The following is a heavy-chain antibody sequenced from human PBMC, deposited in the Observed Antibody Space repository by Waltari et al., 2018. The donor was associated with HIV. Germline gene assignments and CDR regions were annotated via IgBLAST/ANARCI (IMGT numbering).Heavy chain of an antibody. Sequence: QVQLQQWGAGLLKPSETLSLTCAVYGGSFSGYYWSWIRQPPGKGLEWIGEINHSGSTNYNPSLKSRVTISVDTSKNQFSLKLSSVTAADTAVYYCARGGGTAWSMDVWGQGTTVTVSS. CDR3: ARGGGTAWSMDV. J-gene: IGHJ6*02. CDR2: INHSGST. D-gene: IGHD5-18*01. CDR1: GGSFSGYY. V-gene: IGHV4-34*01.